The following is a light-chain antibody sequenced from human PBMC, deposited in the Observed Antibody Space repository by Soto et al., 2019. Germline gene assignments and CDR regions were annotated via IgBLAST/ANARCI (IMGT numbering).Light chain of an antibody. J-gene: IGKJ1*01. CDR3: HQYGSSPQT. CDR1: QGISTL. CDR2: AAS. Sequence: EIVLTQSPATLSVSPGERATLFCRASQGISTLLAWYQQKPGQAPRLLIYAASTRAAGIPARFSGSGSGTDFTLTISRLEPEDFAVYYCHQYGSSPQTFGQGTKVDIK. V-gene: IGKV3-20*01.